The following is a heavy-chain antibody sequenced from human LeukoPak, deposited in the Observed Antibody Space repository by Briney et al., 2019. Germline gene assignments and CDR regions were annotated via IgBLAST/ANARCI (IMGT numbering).Heavy chain of an antibody. V-gene: IGHV4-59*08. CDR3: ARINWNYFDY. CDR1: DGSISSYY. D-gene: IGHD1-1*01. Sequence: KASETLSLTCTVSDGSISSYYWSWVRQPPGKGLEWIGYIYYSGNTNYNPSLKSRLTMSADRSRNQFSPNLNSVTAADTAVYYCARINWNYFDYWGQGILVTVSS. J-gene: IGHJ4*02. CDR2: IYYSGNT.